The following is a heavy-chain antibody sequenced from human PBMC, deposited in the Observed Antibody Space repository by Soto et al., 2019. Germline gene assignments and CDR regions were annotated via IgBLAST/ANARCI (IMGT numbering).Heavy chain of an antibody. CDR1: GYTFTSYA. D-gene: IGHD2-21*02. J-gene: IGHJ4*02. V-gene: IGHV1-3*05. CDR2: INAGNGNT. Sequence: QVQLVQSGAEEKKPGASVKVSCKASGYTFTSYAMHWVRQAPGQRLEWMGWINAGNGNTKYSQNFQGRVTITRDTSASTAYMELSSLRSEDTAVYYCARSIVVVTALDYWGQGTLVTVS. CDR3: ARSIVVVTALDY.